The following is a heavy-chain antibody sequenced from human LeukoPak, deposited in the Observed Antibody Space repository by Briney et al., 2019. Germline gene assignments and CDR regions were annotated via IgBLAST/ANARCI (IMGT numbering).Heavy chain of an antibody. CDR3: ARHEGYSYGHNWFDP. CDR2: INHSGST. Sequence: SETLSLTCAVSGGSISSSNWWSWVRQPPGKGLEWIGEINHSGSTNYNPSLKSRVTISVDTSKNQFSLKLSSVTAADTAVYYCARHEGYSYGHNWFDPWGQGTLVTVSS. V-gene: IGHV4-4*02. CDR1: GGSISSSNW. D-gene: IGHD5-18*01. J-gene: IGHJ5*02.